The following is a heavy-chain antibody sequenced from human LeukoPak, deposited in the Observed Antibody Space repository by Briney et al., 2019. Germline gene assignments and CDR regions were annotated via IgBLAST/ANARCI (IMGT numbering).Heavy chain of an antibody. Sequence: SETMSLTCTVSGGSISSRAYYWSWIRQHPGKGPEWIGYIYYSGSTYYNPSLKSRVIISLNTSKTQFSLKLSSVTAADTAVYYCARADGTIYYFDSWGQGTVVTVSS. J-gene: IGHJ4*02. D-gene: IGHD5-24*01. V-gene: IGHV4-31*03. CDR3: ARADGTIYYFDS. CDR1: GGSISSRAYY. CDR2: IYYSGST.